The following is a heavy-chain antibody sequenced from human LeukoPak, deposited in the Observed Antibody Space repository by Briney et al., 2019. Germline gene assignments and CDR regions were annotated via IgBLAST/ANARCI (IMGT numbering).Heavy chain of an antibody. CDR3: ASKRGYSNYGMGAFDI. D-gene: IGHD4-11*01. CDR2: IIPIFGTA. V-gene: IGHV1-69*13. Sequence: SVKVSCEASGGTFSSYAISWVRQAPGQGLEWMGGIIPIFGTANYAQKFQGRVTITADESTSTAYMELSSLRSEDTAVYYCASKRGYSNYGMGAFDIRGQGTMVTVSS. J-gene: IGHJ3*02. CDR1: GGTFSSYA.